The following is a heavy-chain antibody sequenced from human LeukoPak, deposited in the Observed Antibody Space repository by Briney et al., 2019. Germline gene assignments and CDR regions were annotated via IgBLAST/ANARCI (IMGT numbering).Heavy chain of an antibody. D-gene: IGHD3-3*01. V-gene: IGHV3-11*01. CDR2: ISSSGSTI. Sequence: GGSLRLSCAASGFTFSDYYMSWIRQAPGKGLEWVSYISSSGSTIYYADSAKGRFTISRDNAKNSLYLQMNSLRAEDTAVYYCARGRTIFGAYYYYMDVWGKGTTVTVSS. CDR1: GFTFSDYY. CDR3: ARGRTIFGAYYYYMDV. J-gene: IGHJ6*03.